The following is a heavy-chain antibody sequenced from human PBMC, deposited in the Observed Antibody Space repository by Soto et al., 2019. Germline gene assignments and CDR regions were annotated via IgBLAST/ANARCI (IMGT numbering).Heavy chain of an antibody. CDR3: ASVIFGSPISYYYGLDV. CDR2: ISADGNKS. J-gene: IGHJ6*02. V-gene: IGHV3-30*04. D-gene: IGHD1-26*01. CDR1: GFTFSSYP. Sequence: QVHLVESGGGVVQPGRSLRLSCAASGFTFSSYPMHWVRQAPGKGLEWVAVISADGNKSFYADSVKGRITISRDNPKNTLYLNVNSLRGDDTAVYFCASVIFGSPISYYYGLDVWGQGTTVTVSS.